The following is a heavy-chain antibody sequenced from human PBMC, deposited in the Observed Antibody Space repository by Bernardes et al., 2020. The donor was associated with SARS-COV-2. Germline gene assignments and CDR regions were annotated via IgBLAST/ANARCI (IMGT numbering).Heavy chain of an antibody. J-gene: IGHJ4*02. V-gene: IGHV1-18*01. CDR3: ARATTVTTWFDS. Sequence: ASVKVSCKASNYTFSSHGISWVRQSPGQGLEWVGWVSGYDGKTYYAERLQGRVTLTTDTSTKTAYMELGSLRSDGTAVYYCARATTVTTWFDSWGQGTLVTVSS. CDR2: VSGYDGKT. CDR1: NYTFSSHG. D-gene: IGHD4-17*01.